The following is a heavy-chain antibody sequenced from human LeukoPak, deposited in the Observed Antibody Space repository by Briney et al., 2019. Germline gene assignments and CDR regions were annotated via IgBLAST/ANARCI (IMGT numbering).Heavy chain of an antibody. D-gene: IGHD3/OR15-3a*01. J-gene: IGHJ4*02. Sequence: GGSLRLSCAASGFTFSSYSMNWVRQAPGKGLEWVSSIGDSGVPTYYADSVKGRFTISRDNSQNTLYLQMNSLRADDTAVYYCAKVATWTYFDSWGQGTLVTVSS. CDR2: IGDSGVPT. V-gene: IGHV3-23*01. CDR3: AKVATWTYFDS. CDR1: GFTFSSYS.